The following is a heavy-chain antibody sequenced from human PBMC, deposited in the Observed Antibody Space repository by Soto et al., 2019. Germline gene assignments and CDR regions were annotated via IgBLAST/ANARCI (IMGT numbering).Heavy chain of an antibody. Sequence: PGGSLRLSCAASGFTFSSYSMNWVRQAPGKGLEWVSYISSSSTIYYADSVKGRFTISRDNAKNSLYLQMNSLRDEDTAVYYCASSTYDILTGYYTLDAFDIWGQGTMVTVSS. D-gene: IGHD3-9*01. CDR3: ASSTYDILTGYYTLDAFDI. J-gene: IGHJ3*02. CDR2: ISSSSTI. CDR1: GFTFSSYS. V-gene: IGHV3-48*02.